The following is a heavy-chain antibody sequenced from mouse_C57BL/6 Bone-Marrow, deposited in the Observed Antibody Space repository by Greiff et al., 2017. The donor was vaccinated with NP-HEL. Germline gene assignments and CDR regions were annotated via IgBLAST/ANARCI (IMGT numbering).Heavy chain of an antibody. J-gene: IGHJ3*01. Sequence: EVKLQESGPGLVKPSQSLSLTCSVTGYSITSGYYWNWIRQFPGNKLEWMGYISYDGSNNYNPSLKNRISITRDTSKNQFFLKLNSVTTEDTATYYCARGYYYGSSPWFAYWGQVTLVTVSA. CDR2: ISYDGSN. V-gene: IGHV3-6*01. CDR1: GYSITSGYY. CDR3: ARGYYYGSSPWFAY. D-gene: IGHD1-1*01.